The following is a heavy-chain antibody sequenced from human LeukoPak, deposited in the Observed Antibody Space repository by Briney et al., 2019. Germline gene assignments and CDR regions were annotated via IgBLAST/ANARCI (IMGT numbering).Heavy chain of an antibody. D-gene: IGHD4-17*01. J-gene: IGHJ3*02. CDR1: GFTFSDYY. V-gene: IGHV3-66*04. CDR2: IYSGGST. CDR3: ARHLSGDDI. Sequence: GGSLRLSCAASGFTFSDYYMSWIRQAPGKGLEWVSIIYSGGSTYYADSVKGRFTISRDNSKNTLYLQMNSLRAEDTAVYYCARHLSGDDIWGQGTMVTVSS.